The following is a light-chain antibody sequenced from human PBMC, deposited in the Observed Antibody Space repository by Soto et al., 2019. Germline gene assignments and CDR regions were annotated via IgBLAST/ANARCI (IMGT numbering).Light chain of an antibody. CDR2: AAS. CDR3: LRYDSAPFT. J-gene: IGKJ3*01. CDR1: QGISSY. Sequence: DIQMTQSPSSLSASIGDRVTITCRASQGISSYLNWYQQKPGKAPKLLIYAASTLQSEFPSRFSGSGSGTDFTLPISSLQPEDVAAYYCLRYDSAPFTFGPGTKVEI. V-gene: IGKV1-27*01.